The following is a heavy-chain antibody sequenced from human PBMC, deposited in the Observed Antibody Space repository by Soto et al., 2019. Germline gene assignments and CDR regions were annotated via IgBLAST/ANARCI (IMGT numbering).Heavy chain of an antibody. CDR2: INHSGST. V-gene: IGHV4-34*01. D-gene: IGHD3-3*01. J-gene: IGHJ6*02. CDR1: GGSFSGYY. CDR3: AGKFYDFWSGPYYSTYVDMDA. Sequence: ETLSLTCTVYGGSFSGYYWSWIRQPPGKGLEWIGEINHSGSTNYNPSLKSRVTISVDTSKNQFSLKLSSVTAADTAVYYCAGKFYDFWSGPYYSTYVDMDAWCPG.